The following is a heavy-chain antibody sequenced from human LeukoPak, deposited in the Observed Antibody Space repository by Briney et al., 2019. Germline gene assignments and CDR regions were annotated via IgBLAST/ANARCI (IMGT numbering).Heavy chain of an antibody. CDR2: IKPNTGGT. CDR3: ARQAATGAWLDP. CDR1: GYTFTDHY. D-gene: IGHD6-25*01. Sequence: ASVKVSCKASGYTFTDHYMHWVRQAPGQGFEWMGWIKPNTGGTHYAQKFQGRVTMTTDTSISTACMELSSLTSDDTAVYYCARQAATGAWLDPWGQGTLVTVSS. J-gene: IGHJ5*02. V-gene: IGHV1-2*02.